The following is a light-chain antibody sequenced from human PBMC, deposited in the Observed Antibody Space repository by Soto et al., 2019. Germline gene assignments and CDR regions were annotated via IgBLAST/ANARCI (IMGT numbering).Light chain of an antibody. V-gene: IGLV2-11*01. CDR3: CSYAGSNTYGV. J-gene: IGLJ3*02. CDR1: SSDVGGYNY. Sequence: QSVLTQPRSVSGSPGQSVTISCTGTSSDVGGYNYVSWYQQHPGRAPKLMIYDVSKRPSGVPDRFSGSKSGNTASLTISGLQAEDAADYYCCSYAGSNTYGVFGGGTKLTVL. CDR2: DVS.